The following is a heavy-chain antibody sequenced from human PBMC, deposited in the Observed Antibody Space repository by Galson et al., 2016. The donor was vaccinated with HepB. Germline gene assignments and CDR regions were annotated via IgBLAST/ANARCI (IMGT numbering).Heavy chain of an antibody. CDR1: GYTFTTYG. D-gene: IGHD2-2*01. J-gene: IGHJ6*02. CDR2: ISAYNGNT. Sequence: QSGAEVKKPGASVKVSCKASGYTFTTYGISWVRQAPGQGLEWMGWISAYNGNTNYAQKLQGRVTMTTDTSTSTAYMELRSLRSDDTAAYYCARDPRKIRYQLLEIYYYYYAMDVWGQGTTVTVSS. V-gene: IGHV1-18*01. CDR3: ARDPRKIRYQLLEIYYYYYAMDV.